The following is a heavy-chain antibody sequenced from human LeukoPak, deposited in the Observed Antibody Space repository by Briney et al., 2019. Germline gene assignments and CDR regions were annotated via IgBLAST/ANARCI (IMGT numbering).Heavy chain of an antibody. CDR3: AREEDSSFDY. CDR1: GGSISSGSYY. CDR2: IYTSGST. D-gene: IGHD2-15*01. J-gene: IGHJ4*02. V-gene: IGHV4-61*02. Sequence: KTSETLSLTCTVSGGSISSGSYYWSWIRQPAGKGLEWIGRIYTSGSTNYNPSLKSRVTISVDTSKNQFSLKLSCVPAADTAVYYCAREEDSSFDYWGQGTLVTVSS.